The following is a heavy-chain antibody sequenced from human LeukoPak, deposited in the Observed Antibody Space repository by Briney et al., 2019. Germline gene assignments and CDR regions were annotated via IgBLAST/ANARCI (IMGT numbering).Heavy chain of an antibody. D-gene: IGHD6-13*01. CDR1: GGSISSYY. CDR3: ARQSRSSSWFSGGPKALNWFDS. J-gene: IGHJ5*01. CDR2: IYTSGST. Sequence: PSETLSLTCTVSGGSISSYYWSWIRQPAGKGLEWIGRIYTSGSTNYNPSLKSRLTISVDPSKNQFSVKLNSVTAADTAVYFCARQSRSSSWFSGGPKALNWFDSWAQGTLVTVSS. V-gene: IGHV4-4*07.